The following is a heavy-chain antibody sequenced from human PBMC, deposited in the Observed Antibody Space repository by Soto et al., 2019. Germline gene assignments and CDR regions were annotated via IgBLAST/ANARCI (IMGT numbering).Heavy chain of an antibody. CDR3: AKWKGDHAYYYGMDV. J-gene: IGHJ6*02. V-gene: IGHV3-21*04. CDR2: ISSSSSYI. D-gene: IGHD1-1*01. CDR1: GFTLSDHY. Sequence: GGSLRLSCAGSGFTLSDHYIDWVRQAPGKGLEWVSSISSSSSYIYYADSVKGRFTISRDNSKNTLYLQMNSLRAEDTAVYYCAKWKGDHAYYYGMDVWGQGTTVTVSS.